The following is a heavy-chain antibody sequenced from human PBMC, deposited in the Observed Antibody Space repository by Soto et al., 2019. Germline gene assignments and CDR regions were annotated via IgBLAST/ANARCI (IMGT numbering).Heavy chain of an antibody. V-gene: IGHV3-23*01. CDR1: GFTFSSYA. CDR3: AKDLVEKTMIVVAPSDY. CDR2: SSGSGGST. D-gene: IGHD3-22*01. Sequence: GSLSLSCAASGFTFSSYAMSWVRQAPGKGLEWVSASSGSGGSTYYADSVKGRVTLSRDNSKNNLYLQMNTLPAEETAGYGWAKDLVEKTMIVVAPSDYWGQGTQVTVS. J-gene: IGHJ4*02.